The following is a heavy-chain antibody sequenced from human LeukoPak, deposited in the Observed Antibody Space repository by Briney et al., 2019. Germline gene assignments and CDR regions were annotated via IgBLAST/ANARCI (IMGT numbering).Heavy chain of an antibody. CDR1: GFTFSTYA. J-gene: IGHJ4*02. CDR2: ISFSSGST. D-gene: IGHD2-2*01. CDR3: AKTKGSTRLVLFDC. Sequence: PGGSLRLSCAASGFTFSTYAMTWVRQAPGKGLEGVSTISFSSGSTYYADSLKGRFTISRDNSKNTLYLQMNSLRAEDTAVYYCAKTKGSTRLVLFDCWGQGTLVTVSS. V-gene: IGHV3-23*01.